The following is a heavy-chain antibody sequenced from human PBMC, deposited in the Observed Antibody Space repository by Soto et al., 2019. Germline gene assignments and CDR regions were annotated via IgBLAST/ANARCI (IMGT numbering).Heavy chain of an antibody. V-gene: IGHV4-30-4*01. CDR1: GGSISSGDYY. CDR3: ARQPLEQIFNWFDP. J-gene: IGHJ5*02. CDR2: IYYSGST. D-gene: IGHD1-1*01. Sequence: PSETLSLTCTVSGGSISSGDYYWSWIRQPPGKGLEWIGYIYYSGSTYYNPSLKSRVTISVDTSKNQFSLKLSSVTAADTAVYYCARQPLEQIFNWFDPWGQGTLVTVS.